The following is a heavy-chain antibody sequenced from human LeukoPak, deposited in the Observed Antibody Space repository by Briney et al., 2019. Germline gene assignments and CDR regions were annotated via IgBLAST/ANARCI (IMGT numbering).Heavy chain of an antibody. CDR3: ARDRGSRGGFDY. CDR2: IYYSGST. J-gene: IGHJ4*02. V-gene: IGHV4-39*07. D-gene: IGHD3-10*01. Sequence: SETLSLTCTVSGGSISSSSYYWGWIRQPPGKGLEWIGSIYYSGSTNYNPSLKSRVTMSLDTSKNQFSLKLSSVTAADTAVYYCARDRGSRGGFDYWGQGTLVTVSS. CDR1: GGSISSSSYY.